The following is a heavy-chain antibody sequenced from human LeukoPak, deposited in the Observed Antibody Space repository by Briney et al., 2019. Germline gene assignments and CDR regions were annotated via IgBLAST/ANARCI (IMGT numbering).Heavy chain of an antibody. D-gene: IGHD3-3*01. Sequence: ASVKVSCKASGYTFTDYGISWVRQAPGQGLEWMGGIIPIFGTANYAQKFQGRVTITTDESTSTAYMELSSLRSEDTAVYYCARDSALGLDDFWSGYYIPFDYWGQGTLVTVSS. CDR2: IIPIFGTA. CDR1: GYTFTDYG. V-gene: IGHV1-69*05. CDR3: ARDSALGLDDFWSGYYIPFDY. J-gene: IGHJ4*02.